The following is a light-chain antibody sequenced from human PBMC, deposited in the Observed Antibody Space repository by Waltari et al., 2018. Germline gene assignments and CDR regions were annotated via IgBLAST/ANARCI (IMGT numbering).Light chain of an antibody. CDR1: RSDLGSYNY. J-gene: IGLJ3*02. CDR3: NSYTGYYTWV. CDR2: DVL. V-gene: IGLV2-14*01. Sequence: QSALTQPASVSGSLGQYITISCPGTRSDLGSYNYVSWYQQHPGKAPKLIIYDVLKWPSGVSSRFSGSKSGNTASLTISGLQAEDEADYYCNSYTGYYTWVFGGGTKLTVL.